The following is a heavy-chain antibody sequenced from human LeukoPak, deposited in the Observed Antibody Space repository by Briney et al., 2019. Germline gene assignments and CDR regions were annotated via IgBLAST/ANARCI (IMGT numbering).Heavy chain of an antibody. CDR3: AKGANYDSSGYFTY. J-gene: IGHJ4*02. D-gene: IGHD3-22*01. V-gene: IGHV3-9*01. CDR2: ISWNSGSI. CDR1: GFTFDDYA. Sequence: GRSLRLSCAASGFTFDDYAMHWVRQAPGKGLEWVSGISWNSGSIGYADSVQGRSTISKDNAKNSLYLQMNSLRAEDTALYYCAKGANYDSSGYFTYWGQGTLVTVSS.